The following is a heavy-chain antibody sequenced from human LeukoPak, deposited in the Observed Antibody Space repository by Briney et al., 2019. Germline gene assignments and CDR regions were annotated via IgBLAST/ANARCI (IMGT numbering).Heavy chain of an antibody. Sequence: GGSLRLSCAASGFTVRRYIMNWVRQAPGKGLEWVSSINSRGNDKYYAESVKGRFTISRDNAKNSLYLQMNNLRVEETAVYYCARDGSMLPHRALECWGQGSLVTVSS. J-gene: IGHJ4*02. CDR2: INSRGNDK. D-gene: IGHD3-10*02. CDR3: ARDGSMLPHRALEC. V-gene: IGHV3-21*03. CDR1: GFTVRRYI.